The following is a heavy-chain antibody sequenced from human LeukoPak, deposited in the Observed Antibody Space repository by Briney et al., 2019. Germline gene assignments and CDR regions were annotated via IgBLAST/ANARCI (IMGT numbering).Heavy chain of an antibody. Sequence: GGSLRLSCAASGFIFSSYSMNWVRQAPGKGLEWVSYIRSSSSIKYYADSVKGRFTISRDNAKNSLYLQMNSLRAEDTALYYCARGGPTGALDDWGQGTLLTVSS. D-gene: IGHD7-27*01. V-gene: IGHV3-48*04. CDR3: ARGGPTGALDD. CDR1: GFIFSSYS. J-gene: IGHJ4*02. CDR2: IRSSSSIK.